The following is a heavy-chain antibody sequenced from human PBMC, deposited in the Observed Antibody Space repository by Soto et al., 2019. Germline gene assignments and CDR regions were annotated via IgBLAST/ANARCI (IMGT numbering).Heavy chain of an antibody. J-gene: IGHJ4*02. Sequence: GGSLRLSCAASGFTFSSYWMSWVRQAPGKGLEWVANIKQDGSEKYYVDSVKGRFTISRDNAKNSLNLQMNSLRAEDTAVYYCARYQGYDYIWGSYKGGNYYFDYWGQGTLVTVSP. D-gene: IGHD3-16*01. CDR2: IKQDGSEK. CDR1: GFTFSSYW. CDR3: ARYQGYDYIWGSYKGGNYYFDY. V-gene: IGHV3-7*01.